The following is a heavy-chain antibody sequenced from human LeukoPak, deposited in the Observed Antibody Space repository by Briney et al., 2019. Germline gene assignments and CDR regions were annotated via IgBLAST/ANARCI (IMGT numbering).Heavy chain of an antibody. Sequence: GASVRVSCKASGYTFTSFDVNWVRQAPGRGPEWMGWMNPNNSDTGFAQNVQGRLTLTRDTSISTACMELSSLRSEDTAVYYCATGVSRWDYFDTWGQGTLVTVSS. V-gene: IGHV1-8*01. J-gene: IGHJ4*02. D-gene: IGHD5-24*01. CDR2: MNPNNSDT. CDR3: ATGVSRWDYFDT. CDR1: GYTFTSFD.